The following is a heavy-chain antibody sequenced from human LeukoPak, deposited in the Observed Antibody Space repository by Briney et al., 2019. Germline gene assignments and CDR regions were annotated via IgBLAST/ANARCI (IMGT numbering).Heavy chain of an antibody. Sequence: EASVKVSCKASGYTFTSYGISWVRQAPGQGLEWMGWISAYNGNTNYAQKLQGRVTMTTDTSTSTAYMELRSLRSDDTAVYYCARDPSTLWFGGPNWFDPWGQGTLVTVSS. D-gene: IGHD3-10*01. CDR1: GYTFTSYG. CDR2: ISAYNGNT. J-gene: IGHJ5*02. V-gene: IGHV1-18*01. CDR3: ARDPSTLWFGGPNWFDP.